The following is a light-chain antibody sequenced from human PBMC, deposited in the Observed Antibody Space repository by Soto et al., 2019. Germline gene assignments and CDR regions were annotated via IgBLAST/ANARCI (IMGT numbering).Light chain of an antibody. CDR3: QQGRT. Sequence: EIVLTQSPATLPLSPGEKATLSCRSTQSVKSALAWYQQKPGQAPRLLLYEASYRAAGIPARFSGSGSGTDFPLTISSLDPEDFAIYYCQQGRTFGRGTKVEIK. CDR1: QSVKSA. CDR2: EAS. V-gene: IGKV3-11*01. J-gene: IGKJ1*01.